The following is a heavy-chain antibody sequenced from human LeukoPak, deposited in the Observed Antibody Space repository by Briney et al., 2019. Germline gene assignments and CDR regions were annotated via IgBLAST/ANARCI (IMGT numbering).Heavy chain of an antibody. CDR2: IYYSGST. D-gene: IGHD5-18*01. CDR1: GGSISSSSYY. J-gene: IGHJ4*02. Sequence: PSETLSLTCTVSGGSISSSSYYWGWIRQPPGKGLEWIGSIYYSGSTYYNPSLKSRVTISVDTSKNQFSLKLSSVTAADTAVYYCARGYASGLNTAMVFVDYWGQGTLVTVSS. CDR3: ARGYASGLNTAMVFVDY. V-gene: IGHV4-39*01.